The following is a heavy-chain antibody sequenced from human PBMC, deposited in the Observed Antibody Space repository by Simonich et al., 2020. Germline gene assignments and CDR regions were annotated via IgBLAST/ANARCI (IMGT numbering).Heavy chain of an antibody. Sequence: QVQLVQSGAEVKKPGASVKVSCKASGYTFTGYYMHGVRQAPGQGLEGRGRINTNSGGTNYEQKFQGRVTMTRYTSIRKAYMELSRLRSDDTAVYYCARGLLSGSYYAFDIWGQGTMVTVSS. CDR3: ARGLLSGSYYAFDI. V-gene: IGHV1-2*02. D-gene: IGHD1-26*01. J-gene: IGHJ3*02. CDR1: GYTFTGYY. CDR2: INTNSGGT.